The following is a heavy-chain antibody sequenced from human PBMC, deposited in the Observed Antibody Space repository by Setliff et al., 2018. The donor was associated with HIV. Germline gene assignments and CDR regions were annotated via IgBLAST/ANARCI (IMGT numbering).Heavy chain of an antibody. CDR1: GDSVSRKSTS. V-gene: IGHV6-1*01. J-gene: IGHJ6*03. D-gene: IGHD1-1*01. CDR3: ARGGDWDDNYYMDV. CDR2: TYYRSKWNS. Sequence: SHTLSLTRAISGDSVSRKSTSWNWLRQSPSRGLEWLGRTYYRSKWNSDYAPSVKSRVTINPDTSKNKFSLQLNSVTPEDTAVYYCARGGDWDDNYYMDVWGKGTMVTVSS.